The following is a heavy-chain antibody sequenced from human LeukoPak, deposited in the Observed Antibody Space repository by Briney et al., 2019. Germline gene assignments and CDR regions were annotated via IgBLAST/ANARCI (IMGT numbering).Heavy chain of an antibody. D-gene: IGHD2-2*02. CDR3: ATPPRYCSSTSCYTTFDY. Sequence: GGSLRLSCAASGFTVSSNYMSWVRQAPGKGLEWVSIIYSGGSTYYTDSVKGRYTISRDNSKNTLYLQMNSLRAEDTAVYYCATPPRYCSSTSCYTTFDYWGQGTLVTVSS. J-gene: IGHJ4*02. CDR1: GFTVSSNY. CDR2: IYSGGST. V-gene: IGHV3-66*01.